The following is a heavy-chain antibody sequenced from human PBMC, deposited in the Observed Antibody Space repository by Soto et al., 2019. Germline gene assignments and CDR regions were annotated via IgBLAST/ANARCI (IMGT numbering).Heavy chain of an antibody. CDR1: GFTISNYW. CDR3: TRGTELLYCTCTSCPDKDL. CDR2: IKQDGSQK. D-gene: IGHD2-2*01. Sequence: GGSLRLSCAASGFTISNYWMSWVRQAPEKGLEWVANIKQDGSQKYYVDSVKGRFTISRDNAKNSLYLQMTSLRAEDTAVYYCTRGTELLYCTCTSCPDKDLWGQGTKVTVSS. V-gene: IGHV3-7*03. J-gene: IGHJ6*02.